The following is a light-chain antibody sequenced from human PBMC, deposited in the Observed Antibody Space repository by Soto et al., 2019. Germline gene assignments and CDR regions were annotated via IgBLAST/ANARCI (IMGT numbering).Light chain of an antibody. Sequence: EMVMTQSPATLSVSPGERATLSCRASPSISSNLAWYQQKPGQAPRLLIYDTSTRATGIPARFSGSVSGTEFTLTISSLQSEDFAVYYCQQYKNWPTITFGQGTRLEIK. CDR2: DTS. CDR3: QQYKNWPTIT. CDR1: PSISSN. V-gene: IGKV3-15*01. J-gene: IGKJ5*01.